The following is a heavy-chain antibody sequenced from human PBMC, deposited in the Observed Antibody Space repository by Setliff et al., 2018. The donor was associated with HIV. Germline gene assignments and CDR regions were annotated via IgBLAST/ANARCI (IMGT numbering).Heavy chain of an antibody. Sequence: SETLSLTCIVSGASISSDTWSWIRQPPGKGLQWIGFIYNSEMINYNPSLKSRVSMSLDTSKNQFSLKLTSVTAADTAVYYCARGGTSSNWFDPWGQGTLGTAPQ. CDR1: GASISSDT. CDR3: ARGGTSSNWFDP. V-gene: IGHV4-59*01. CDR2: IYNSEMI. J-gene: IGHJ5*02. D-gene: IGHD1-26*01.